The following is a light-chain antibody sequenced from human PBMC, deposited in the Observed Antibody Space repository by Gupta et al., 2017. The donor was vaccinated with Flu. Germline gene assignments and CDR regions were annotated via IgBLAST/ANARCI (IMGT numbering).Light chain of an antibody. CDR2: GAS. CDR3: QQYKNWPRT. J-gene: IGKJ1*01. Sequence: ELEMTQSPATLSVSPGERATLSCRASQRVNSTLAWYQQKPGQNPRLLIIGASTRATGIPARFSGSGSGTEFTLAISSLQSEDFAVYYCQQYKNWPRTFGQGTKVEIK. CDR1: QRVNST. V-gene: IGKV3-15*01.